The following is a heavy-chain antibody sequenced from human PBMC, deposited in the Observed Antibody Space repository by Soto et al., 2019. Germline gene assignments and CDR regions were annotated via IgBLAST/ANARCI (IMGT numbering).Heavy chain of an antibody. J-gene: IGHJ4*02. V-gene: IGHV2-5*02. Sequence: HITLKESGPTLVKPTQTLTLTCTFSGFSLSTSGVGVGWIRQPPGKALEWLSVSYWDDTKHYSPSLKSRLSITKATSKTQLGLTMTSRDPVDTATYYWAHNGYGDYKMDYWGKGTLVPVSS. CDR1: GFSLSTSGVG. D-gene: IGHD4-17*01. CDR2: SYWDDTK. CDR3: AHNGYGDYKMDY.